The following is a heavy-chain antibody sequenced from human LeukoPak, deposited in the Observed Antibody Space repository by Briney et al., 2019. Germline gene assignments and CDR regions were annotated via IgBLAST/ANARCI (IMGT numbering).Heavy chain of an antibody. Sequence: SETLSLTCAVYGGSFSGYYWSWIRQPPGKGLEWIGEINHSGSTNYNPSLKSRVTISVDTSKNQFSLKLSSVTAADTAVYYCARDHGARSGWPTYYFDYWGQGTLVTVSS. CDR1: GGSFSGYY. V-gene: IGHV4-34*01. CDR3: ARDHGARSGWPTYYFDY. D-gene: IGHD6-19*01. J-gene: IGHJ4*02. CDR2: INHSGST.